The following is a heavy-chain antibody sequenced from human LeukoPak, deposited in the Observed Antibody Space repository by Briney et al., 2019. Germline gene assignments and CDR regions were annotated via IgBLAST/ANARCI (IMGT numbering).Heavy chain of an antibody. Sequence: GGSLRLSCTDSGFTFGEYPMSWVRQAPGGGGEGVGFIRSKVSGGTTDYAASVKGRFTISRDDSKSIAYLQMNSLKTEDTAVYYCTRDDEGGFDYWGQGTLVTVSS. V-gene: IGHV3-49*04. J-gene: IGHJ4*02. CDR1: GFTFGEYP. CDR2: IRSKVSGGTT. CDR3: TRDDEGGFDY.